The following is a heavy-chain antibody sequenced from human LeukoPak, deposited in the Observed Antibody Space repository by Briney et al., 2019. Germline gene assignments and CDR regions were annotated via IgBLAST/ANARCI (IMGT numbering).Heavy chain of an antibody. Sequence: SETLSLTCVVHGGSFSGYYWSWIRQPPGKGLEWIGEINHSGSTNYNPSLKSQVTISVDTSKNQFSLKLSSVTAADTAVYYCARGRMVRGTRFDPWGQGTLVTVSS. J-gene: IGHJ5*02. V-gene: IGHV4-34*01. CDR2: INHSGST. D-gene: IGHD3-10*01. CDR1: GGSFSGYY. CDR3: ARGRMVRGTRFDP.